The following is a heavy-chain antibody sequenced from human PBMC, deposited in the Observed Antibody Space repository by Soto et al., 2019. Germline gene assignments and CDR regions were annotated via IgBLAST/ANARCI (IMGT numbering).Heavy chain of an antibody. J-gene: IGHJ6*02. Sequence: QVQLVQSGAEVKKPGASVKVSCKASGYTFTSYGISWVRQAPGQGVEWMGWISAYNGNTNYAQKLQGRVTMTTDTATSTAYMELRSLRSDDTAVYYCARGRGWFGELLTHDSSMDVWGQGTTVTVSS. CDR2: ISAYNGNT. CDR1: GYTFTSYG. D-gene: IGHD3-10*01. CDR3: ARGRGWFGELLTHDSSMDV. V-gene: IGHV1-18*01.